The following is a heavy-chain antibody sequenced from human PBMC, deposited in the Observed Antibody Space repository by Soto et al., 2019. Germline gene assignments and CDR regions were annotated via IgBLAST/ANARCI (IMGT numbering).Heavy chain of an antibody. Sequence: GGSRRLSCAASGFTISSYDMHCVRQATGKGLEWVSAIGTAGDTYYPGSVKGRFTISRENAKNSLYLQMNSLRAGDTAVYYCSRARYLYGDYVEAQYYMDVWGKGTTVTVSS. CDR3: SRARYLYGDYVEAQYYMDV. J-gene: IGHJ6*03. V-gene: IGHV3-13*01. D-gene: IGHD4-17*01. CDR1: GFTISSYD. CDR2: IGTAGDT.